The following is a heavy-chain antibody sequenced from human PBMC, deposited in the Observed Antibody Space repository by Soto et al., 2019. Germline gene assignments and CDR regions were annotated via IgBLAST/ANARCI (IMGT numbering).Heavy chain of an antibody. V-gene: IGHV3-74*01. J-gene: IGHJ4*02. CDR1: GYTFRDYD. Sequence: GGSLRLSCAASGYTFRDYDLSWIRQAPGKGLVWVSRVDQRGTGTSYADSVKGRFTISRDNAKNTLYLQMNSLRAEDTAVYYCARDILDLGQGTLVTVSS. CDR2: VDQRGTGT. CDR3: ARDILD.